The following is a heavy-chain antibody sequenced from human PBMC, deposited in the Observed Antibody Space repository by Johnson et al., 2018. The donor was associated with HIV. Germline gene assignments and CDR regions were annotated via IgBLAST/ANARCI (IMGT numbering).Heavy chain of an antibody. CDR2: IRSKANSYAT. Sequence: VQLVESGGGLVQPGGSLKPSCAASGFTFSGSAMHWVRQASGKGLEWVGRIRSKANSYATAYAASVKGRFTISRDDSKNTAYLQMNSLKTEDTAVYYCASDGWELLGVAAFDVWGQGTLVTVSS. CDR1: GFTFSGSA. J-gene: IGHJ3*01. V-gene: IGHV3-73*02. D-gene: IGHD1-26*01. CDR3: ASDGWELLGVAAFDV.